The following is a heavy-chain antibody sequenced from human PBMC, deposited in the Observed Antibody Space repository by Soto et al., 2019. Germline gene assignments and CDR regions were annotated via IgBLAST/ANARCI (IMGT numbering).Heavy chain of an antibody. CDR3: VRRVSGDYDY. CDR2: ISSNGGTT. V-gene: IGHV3-64*01. CDR1: GFTFSSYD. D-gene: IGHD3-10*01. J-gene: IGHJ4*02. Sequence: EVQLAESGGGMVQPGGSLRLSCVASGFTFSSYDMHWVRQATGKGLEYVSSISSNGGTTYYGNSVKGRFTISRDNSKNTPYLQMGSLRADDMAVYYCVRRVSGDYDYWGQGTLVTVSS.